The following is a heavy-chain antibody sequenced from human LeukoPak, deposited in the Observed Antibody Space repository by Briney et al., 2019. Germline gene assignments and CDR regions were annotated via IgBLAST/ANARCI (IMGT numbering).Heavy chain of an antibody. V-gene: IGHV4-34*01. Sequence: PSETLSLTCAVYGGSFSGYYWSWIRQPPGKGLEWIGEINHSGSTNYNPSLKSRVTISVDTSKNQFSLKLSSVTAADTAVYYCAREALYGDLDYWGQGTLVTVSS. D-gene: IGHD4-17*01. CDR3: AREALYGDLDY. J-gene: IGHJ4*02. CDR2: INHSGST. CDR1: GGSFSGYY.